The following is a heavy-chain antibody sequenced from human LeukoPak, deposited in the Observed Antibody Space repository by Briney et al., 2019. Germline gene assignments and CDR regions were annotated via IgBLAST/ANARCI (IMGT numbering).Heavy chain of an antibody. Sequence: PSGTLSLTCAVSGGSMNTYYWTWIRQPAGKGLQWIGYIYPSSFTNYNPSLESRVTMSVDTSKNQFSLKLTSVTAADTAVYFCARDTITRGLDYWGQGTLVTVSS. CDR1: GGSMNTYY. J-gene: IGHJ4*02. CDR2: IYPSSFT. CDR3: ARDTITRGLDY. D-gene: IGHD3-10*01. V-gene: IGHV4-4*07.